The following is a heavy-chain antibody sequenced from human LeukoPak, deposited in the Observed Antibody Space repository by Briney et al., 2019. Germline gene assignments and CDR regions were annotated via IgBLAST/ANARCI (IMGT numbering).Heavy chain of an antibody. J-gene: IGHJ5*02. CDR2: IYHSGST. D-gene: IGHD6-13*01. V-gene: IGHV4-38-2*02. CDR1: GYSISSGYY. CDR3: ARDAMAAAGTGFDP. Sequence: SETLSLTCTVSGYSISSGYYWGWIRQPPGKGLEWIGSIYHSGSTYYNPSLKSRVTISVDTSKNQFSLKLSSVTAADTAVYYCARDAMAAAGTGFDPWGQGTLVTVSS.